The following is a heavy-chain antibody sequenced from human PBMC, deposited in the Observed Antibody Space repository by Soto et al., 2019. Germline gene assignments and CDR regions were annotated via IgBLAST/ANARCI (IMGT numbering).Heavy chain of an antibody. Sequence: SETLSLTCTVSGGSISSYYWSWIRQPPGKGLEWIGYIYYSGSTNYNPSLKSRVTISVDTSKNQFSLKLSSVTAADTAVYYCARVRRDCSSTSCYSDGIFDPWGQGTLVTVSS. CDR1: GGSISSYY. J-gene: IGHJ5*02. V-gene: IGHV4-59*01. CDR2: IYYSGST. CDR3: ARVRRDCSSTSCYSDGIFDP. D-gene: IGHD2-2*01.